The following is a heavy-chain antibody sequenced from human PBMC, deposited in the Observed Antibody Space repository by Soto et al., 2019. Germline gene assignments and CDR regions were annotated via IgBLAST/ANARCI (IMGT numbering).Heavy chain of an antibody. D-gene: IGHD6-6*01. J-gene: IGHJ4*02. Sequence: PSETLSLTCTVSGGSISSGGYYWSWIRQHPGKGLEWIGYIYYSGSTYYNPSLKSRVTISVDTSKNQFSLKLSSVTAADTAVYYCAREGRGGSSPPYFDYWGQGTLVTVSS. CDR3: AREGRGGSSPPYFDY. V-gene: IGHV4-31*03. CDR1: GGSISSGGYY. CDR2: IYYSGST.